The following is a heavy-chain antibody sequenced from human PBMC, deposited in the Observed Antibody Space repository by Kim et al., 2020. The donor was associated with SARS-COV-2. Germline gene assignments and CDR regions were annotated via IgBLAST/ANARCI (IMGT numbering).Heavy chain of an antibody. Sequence: GESLKISCKGYVYSFASYWIGWVREIHGKSLEWMGVIYPVDSDTRYSTSFPGQVTISVDKSIGTAYLQWSSLKASDSAMYYSARQRVSVNIVTTSGFDLWGQGTRVTVSS. D-gene: IGHD5-12*01. J-gene: IGHJ4*02. V-gene: IGHV5-51*01. CDR1: VYSFASYW. CDR2: IYPVDSDT. CDR3: ARQRVSVNIVTTSGFDL.